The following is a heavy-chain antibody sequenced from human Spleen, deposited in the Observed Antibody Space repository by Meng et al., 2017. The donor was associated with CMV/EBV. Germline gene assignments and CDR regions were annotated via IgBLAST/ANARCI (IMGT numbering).Heavy chain of an antibody. CDR1: GFTFSSYS. V-gene: IGHV3-48*04. CDR3: ARSYGLDV. CDR2: ISSSSSTI. J-gene: IGHJ6*02. Sequence: GESLKISCAASGFTFSSYSMNWVRQAPGKGLEWVSYISSSSSTIYYADSVKGRFTISRDNAKNSLLLQMSSLRVEDTAVYYCARSYGLDVWGQGTTVTVSS.